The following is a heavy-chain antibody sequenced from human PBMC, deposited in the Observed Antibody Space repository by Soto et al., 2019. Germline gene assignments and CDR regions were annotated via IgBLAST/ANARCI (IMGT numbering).Heavy chain of an antibody. CDR3: ACREGVVVAATPSGLDWFDP. J-gene: IGHJ5*02. Sequence: EVQLLESGGGLVQPGGSLRLSCAASGFTFISYAMSWVRQAPGKGLEWVSAISGRGGSTYYADSVNGRFTISRDKYKNTLYLQLNRERAEDTVVYYCACREGVVVAATPSGLDWFDPWGQGILVTVSS. V-gene: IGHV3-23*01. CDR1: GFTFISYA. D-gene: IGHD2-15*01. CDR2: ISGRGGST.